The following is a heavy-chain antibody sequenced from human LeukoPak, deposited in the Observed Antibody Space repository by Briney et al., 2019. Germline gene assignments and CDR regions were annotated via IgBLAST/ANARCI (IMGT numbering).Heavy chain of an antibody. V-gene: IGHV3-33*01. J-gene: IGHJ5*02. CDR1: GFTFSSYG. Sequence: GGSLRLSCVASGFTFSSYGMHWVRQAPGKGLEWVAVIWYDGSNKYYADSVKGRFTISRDNSKNTLYLQMNSLRAEDTAVYYCARDRGVRNWFDPWGQGTLVTVSS. CDR2: IWYDGSNK. CDR3: ARDRGVRNWFDP. D-gene: IGHD6-25*01.